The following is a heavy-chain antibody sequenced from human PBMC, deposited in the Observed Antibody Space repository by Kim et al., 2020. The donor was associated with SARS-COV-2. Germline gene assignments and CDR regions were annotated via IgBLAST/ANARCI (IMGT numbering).Heavy chain of an antibody. V-gene: IGHV4-30-2*04. D-gene: IGHD3-10*01. J-gene: IGHJ3*02. CDR3: ARGSGVYYGSGSNAFDI. Sequence: LKSRVTIPVDTSKNQFSLKRSSVTAADTAVYYCARGSGVYYGSGSNAFDIWGQGTMVTVSS.